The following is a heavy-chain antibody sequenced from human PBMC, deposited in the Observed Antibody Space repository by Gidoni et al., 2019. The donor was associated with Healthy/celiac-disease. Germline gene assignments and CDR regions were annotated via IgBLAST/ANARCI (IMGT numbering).Heavy chain of an antibody. V-gene: IGHV3-23*01. CDR2: ISGSGGST. D-gene: IGHD5-12*01. CDR1: GFTFSSYA. Sequence: EVQLLESGGGLVQPGGSLRLSCAASGFTFSSYAMSWVRQAPGKGLEWVSAISGSGGSTYYADSVKGRFTISRDNSKNTLYLQMNSLRAEDTAVYYCAKAGGYSGYVNYYYYGMDVWGQGTTVTVSS. J-gene: IGHJ6*02. CDR3: AKAGGYSGYVNYYYYGMDV.